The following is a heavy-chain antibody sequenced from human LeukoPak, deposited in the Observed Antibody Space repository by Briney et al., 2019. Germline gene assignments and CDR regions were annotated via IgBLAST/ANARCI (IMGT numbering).Heavy chain of an antibody. CDR1: GGSFSGYY. J-gene: IGHJ5*02. Sequence: SETLSLTCAVYGGSFSGYYWSWIRQPPGKGLEWIGEINHSGSTNYNPSLKSRVTISVDTSKNQFSLKLSSVTAADTAVYYCARDGLRCSGGSCYSHWFDPWGQGTLVTVSS. CDR3: ARDGLRCSGGSCYSHWFDP. D-gene: IGHD2-15*01. CDR2: INHSGST. V-gene: IGHV4-34*01.